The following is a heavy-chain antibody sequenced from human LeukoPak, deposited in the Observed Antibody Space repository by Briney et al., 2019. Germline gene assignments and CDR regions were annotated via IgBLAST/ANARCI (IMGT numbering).Heavy chain of an antibody. CDR2: IKQDGSEK. CDR1: GFTFSSYW. D-gene: IGHD2-2*02. V-gene: IGHV3-7*01. Sequence: GGSLRLSCAASGFTFSSYWMSWVRQAPGKGLEWVANIKQDGSEKYYVDSVKGRFTISRDNAKNSLYLQMNSLRAEDTAVYYCARVLPPRYTDEYYFDYWGQGTLSPSPQ. CDR3: ARVLPPRYTDEYYFDY. J-gene: IGHJ4*02.